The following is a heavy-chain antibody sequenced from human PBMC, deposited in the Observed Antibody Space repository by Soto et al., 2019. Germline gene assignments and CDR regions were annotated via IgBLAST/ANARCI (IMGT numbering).Heavy chain of an antibody. CDR1: GYTFTSYG. V-gene: IGHV1-18*01. CDR3: ARAQDYYDSSDYWWTTTEDV. J-gene: IGHJ6*02. CDR2: ISAYNGNT. Sequence: QVQLVQSGAEVKKPGASVKVSCKASGYTFTSYGISWVRQAPGQGLEWMGWISAYNGNTNYAQKLQGRVTMTTDTSTSTAYMELRSLRSDDTAVYYCARAQDYYDSSDYWWTTTEDVWGQGTTVTVSS. D-gene: IGHD3-22*01.